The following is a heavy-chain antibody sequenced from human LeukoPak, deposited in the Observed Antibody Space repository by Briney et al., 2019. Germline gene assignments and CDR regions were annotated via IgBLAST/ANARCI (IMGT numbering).Heavy chain of an antibody. CDR1: GFTFRSHG. J-gene: IGHJ4*02. Sequence: GGSLRLSCAASGFTFRSHGMHWVRQTPGKGLEWVAFIWYDGSNKYYTDSVKGRFTISRDNSKNTLYLQMNSLRAEDTAVYYCAGDRATSYFDYWGQGALVTISS. CDR3: AGDRATSYFDY. V-gene: IGHV3-33*01. D-gene: IGHD1-26*01. CDR2: IWYDGSNK.